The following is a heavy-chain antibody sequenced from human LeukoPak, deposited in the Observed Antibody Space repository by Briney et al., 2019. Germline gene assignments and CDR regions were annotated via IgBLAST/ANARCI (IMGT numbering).Heavy chain of an antibody. CDR3: ASSVSYSNPAYYYDYYMDV. D-gene: IGHD4-11*01. CDR2: IIPIFGTA. V-gene: IGHV1-69*05. J-gene: IGHJ6*03. Sequence: SVKVSCKASGGTFSSYAISWVRQAPGQGLEWMGGIIPIFGTANYAQKFQGRVTVTTDESTSTAYMELSSLRSADTAVYYCASSVSYSNPAYYYDYYMDVWGKGTTVTVSS. CDR1: GGTFSSYA.